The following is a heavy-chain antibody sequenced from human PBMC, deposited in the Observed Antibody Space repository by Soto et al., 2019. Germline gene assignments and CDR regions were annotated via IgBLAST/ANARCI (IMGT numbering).Heavy chain of an antibody. D-gene: IGHD3-16*01. CDR1: GFMFSAYT. Sequence: VGSLRLSCAVSGFMFSAYTMNWVRQAPGKGLEWLSSISDDSSYIDYADSLRGRFTVSRDNARNSLYLQIDSLGVEDTAVYYCATPYYFNHWGPGTLVTVSS. V-gene: IGHV3-21*06. J-gene: IGHJ1*01. CDR2: ISDDSSYI. CDR3: ATPYYFNH.